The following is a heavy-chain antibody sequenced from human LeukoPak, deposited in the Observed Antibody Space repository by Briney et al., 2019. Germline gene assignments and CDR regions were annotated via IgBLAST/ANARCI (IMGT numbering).Heavy chain of an antibody. CDR3: TSGVSGRNFDY. D-gene: IGHD3-10*01. V-gene: IGHV3-49*04. CDR1: GFSIRDYA. Sequence: GRSLRLSCAGSGFSIRDYAMSWVRQAPGKGLEWVGFSRQTVYGGATEYAASVKGRFTISRDDPKNTAYLQMNRLKTEDTAVYYCTSGVSGRNFDYWGQGTLVTVSS. CDR2: SRQTVYGGAT. J-gene: IGHJ4*02.